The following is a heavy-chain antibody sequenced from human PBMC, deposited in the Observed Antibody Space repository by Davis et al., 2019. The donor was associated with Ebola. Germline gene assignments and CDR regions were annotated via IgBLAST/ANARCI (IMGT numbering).Heavy chain of an antibody. Sequence: GESLKISCAVSGFTLSSKWMHWVRQVPGKGLEWVSRIDHVGSGTSYADFVEGRFTISRDSVKNTVYLQMNNLRDEDTAMYYCARSSYQPDYWGQGTLVTVSS. CDR1: GFTLSSKW. CDR3: ARSSYQPDY. CDR2: IDHVGSGT. V-gene: IGHV3-74*01. D-gene: IGHD2-2*01. J-gene: IGHJ4*02.